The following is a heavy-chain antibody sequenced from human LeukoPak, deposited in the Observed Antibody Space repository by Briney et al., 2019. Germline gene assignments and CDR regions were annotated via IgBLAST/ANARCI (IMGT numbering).Heavy chain of an antibody. CDR3: ARSGSYRRGYFDY. J-gene: IGHJ4*02. Sequence: HAGGSLRLSCAASGFTFSSYAMSWVRQATGKGLEWVSAIGTAGDTYYPGSVKGRFTISRENAKNSLYLQMNSLRAGDTAVYYCARSGSYRRGYFDYWGQGTLVTVSS. V-gene: IGHV3-13*01. CDR2: IGTAGDT. CDR1: GFTFSSYA. D-gene: IGHD1-26*01.